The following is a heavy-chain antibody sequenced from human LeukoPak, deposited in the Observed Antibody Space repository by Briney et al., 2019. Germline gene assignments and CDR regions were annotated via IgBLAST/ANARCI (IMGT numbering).Heavy chain of an antibody. V-gene: IGHV1-69*04. J-gene: IGHJ4*02. D-gene: IGHD3-22*01. Sequence: SVKVSCKASGGTFSSYAISWVRQAPGQGLEWMGRIIPILGIANYAQKFQGRVTITADKFTSTAYMELSSLRSEDTAVYYCARAGAVVTFGYWGQGTLVTVSS. CDR3: ARAGAVVTFGY. CDR2: IIPILGIA. CDR1: GGTFSSYA.